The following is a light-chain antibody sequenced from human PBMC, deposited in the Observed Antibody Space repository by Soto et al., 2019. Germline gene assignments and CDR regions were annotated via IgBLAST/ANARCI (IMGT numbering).Light chain of an antibody. Sequence: QSVLTQPPSASGTPGQRVTISCSGSTSNIGSNTVNWYHHLPGTAPKLLIYRHNQRPSGVPDRFSGSGSGTSASLAISGLQSDDDADYYCAALDDSLNGVVFGGGTKVTVL. CDR3: AALDDSLNGVV. CDR1: TSNIGSNT. V-gene: IGLV1-44*01. J-gene: IGLJ2*01. CDR2: RHN.